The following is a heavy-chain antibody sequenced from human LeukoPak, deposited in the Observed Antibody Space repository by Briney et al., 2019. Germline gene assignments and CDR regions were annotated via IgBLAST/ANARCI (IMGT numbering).Heavy chain of an antibody. J-gene: IGHJ3*02. CDR1: GGSISSYY. CDR3: ARDYYDSSGYPAYAFDI. D-gene: IGHD3-22*01. V-gene: IGHV4-59*01. Sequence: PSETLPLTCTVSGGSISSYYWSWIRQPPGKGLEWIGYIYYSGSTNYNPSLKSRVTISVDTSKNQFSLKLSSVTAADTAVYYCARDYYDSSGYPAYAFDIWGRGTMVTVSS. CDR2: IYYSGST.